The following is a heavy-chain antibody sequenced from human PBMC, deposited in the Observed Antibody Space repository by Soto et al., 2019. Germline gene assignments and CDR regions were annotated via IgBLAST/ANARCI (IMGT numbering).Heavy chain of an antibody. D-gene: IGHD6-13*01. CDR2: IYHSGST. Sequence: SETLSLTCAVSGGSISSSNWWSWVRQPPGKGLEWIGEIYHSGSTNYNPSLKSRVTISVDKSKDQFSLKRSSVTAPDTAVYYCERLRSSWPNYYGMDVWGQGTTVTVSS. J-gene: IGHJ6*02. V-gene: IGHV4-4*02. CDR3: ERLRSSWPNYYGMDV. CDR1: GGSISSSNW.